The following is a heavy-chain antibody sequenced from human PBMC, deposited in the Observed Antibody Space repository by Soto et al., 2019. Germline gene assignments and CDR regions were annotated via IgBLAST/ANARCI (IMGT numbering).Heavy chain of an antibody. J-gene: IGHJ6*02. CDR2: IIPIFGTA. Sequence: SVKVSCKASGGTFSSYAISWVRQAPGQGLEWMGGIIPIFGTANYAQKFQGRVTITADESTSTAYMELSSLRSEDTAVYYCAREIAARPGYYYYGMDVWGQGTTVTV. V-gene: IGHV1-69*13. CDR3: AREIAARPGYYYYGMDV. D-gene: IGHD6-6*01. CDR1: GGTFSSYA.